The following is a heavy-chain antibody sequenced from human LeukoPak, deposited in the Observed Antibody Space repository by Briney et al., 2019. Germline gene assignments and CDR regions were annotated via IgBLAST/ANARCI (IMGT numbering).Heavy chain of an antibody. D-gene: IGHD7-27*01. Sequence: APVKVSCKASGYTFTGYYMHWVRQAPGQGLEWMGWINPNSGGTNYAQKFQGRVTMTRDTSISTAYMELSRLRSDDTAVYYCARTGDPTDYFDYWGQGTLVTVSS. V-gene: IGHV1-2*02. CDR1: GYTFTGYY. CDR2: INPNSGGT. CDR3: ARTGDPTDYFDY. J-gene: IGHJ4*02.